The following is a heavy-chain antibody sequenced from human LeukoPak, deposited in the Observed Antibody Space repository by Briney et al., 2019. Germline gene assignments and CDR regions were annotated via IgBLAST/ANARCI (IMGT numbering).Heavy chain of an antibody. V-gene: IGHV1-2*06. Sequence: ASVKVSCKASGYTFTGYYMHWVRQAPGQGLEWMGRINPNSGGTNYAQKFQGRVTMTRDTSISTAYMEPSRLRSDDTAVYYCASGAEYYYDSSGYWDYWGQGTLVTVSS. J-gene: IGHJ4*02. CDR3: ASGAEYYYDSSGYWDY. CDR1: GYTFTGYY. CDR2: INPNSGGT. D-gene: IGHD3-22*01.